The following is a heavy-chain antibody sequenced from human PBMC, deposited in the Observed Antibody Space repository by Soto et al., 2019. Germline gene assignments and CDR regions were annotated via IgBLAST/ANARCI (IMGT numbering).Heavy chain of an antibody. CDR2: IYYSGST. D-gene: IGHD3-16*01. V-gene: IGHV4-59*08. CDR3: ARRYGWAFDI. Sequence: PSETLSLTCTVSGGSVRPYCWHWIRQPPGMGLEWIGYIYYSGSTNYNPSLKSRVTISVDTSKNQFSLKLSSVTAADTAVYYCARRYGWAFDIWGQGTMVTVSS. J-gene: IGHJ3*02. CDR1: GGSVRPYC.